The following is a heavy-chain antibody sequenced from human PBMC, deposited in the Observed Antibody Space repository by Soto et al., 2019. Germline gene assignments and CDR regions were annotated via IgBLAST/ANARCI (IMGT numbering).Heavy chain of an antibody. CDR3: ARDGVDTATGYYYGMDV. D-gene: IGHD5-18*01. CDR2: ISAYNGNT. V-gene: IGHV1-18*01. J-gene: IGHJ6*02. CDR1: GYTFTSCG. Sequence: QVQLVQSGAEVKKPGASVKVSCKASGYTFTSCGISWVRQAPGHGLERMGWISAYNGNTNYAQKLQGRVTMTTDTSASTAYMELRSLRSDDTPVYYCARDGVDTATGYYYGMDVWGQGTTVTVSS.